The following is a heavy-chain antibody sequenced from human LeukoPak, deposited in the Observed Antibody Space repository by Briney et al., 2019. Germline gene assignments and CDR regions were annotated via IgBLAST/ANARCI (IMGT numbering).Heavy chain of an antibody. D-gene: IGHD3-22*01. CDR3: ARHYDNDSYYYAHFDY. V-gene: IGHV4-59*08. Sequence: SETLSLTCTVSGGSISSYYWSWVRQPPGKGMEWIGYIYYRRTNYNPSLKSRVTISIETAKNKLSVKMSSVSAADTAVYYCARHYDNDSYYYAHFDYWGQGTLFTVSS. CDR1: GGSISSYY. J-gene: IGHJ4*02. CDR2: IYYRRT.